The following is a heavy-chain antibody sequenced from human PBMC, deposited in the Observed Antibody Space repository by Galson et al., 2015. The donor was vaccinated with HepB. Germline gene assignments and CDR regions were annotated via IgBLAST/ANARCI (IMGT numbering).Heavy chain of an antibody. CDR2: ISSSSSYI. CDR3: ARAPYFYGDYVSDVLDY. CDR1: GFTFSSYS. V-gene: IGHV3-21*01. J-gene: IGHJ4*02. D-gene: IGHD4-17*01. Sequence: SLRLSCAASGFTFSSYSMNWVRQAPGKGLEWVSSISSSSSYIYYAASVKGRFTISRDNAKHSLYLQMNSLRAEDTAWDYCARAPYFYGDYVSDVLDYWGQGTLVTVSS.